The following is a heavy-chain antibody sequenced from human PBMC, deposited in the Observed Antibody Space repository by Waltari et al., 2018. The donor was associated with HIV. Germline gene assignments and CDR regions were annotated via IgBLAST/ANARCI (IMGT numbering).Heavy chain of an antibody. V-gene: IGHV3-23*01. J-gene: IGHJ4*02. CDR2: IGGGDDI. D-gene: IGHD2-8*01. CDR1: GFPFSSYA. CDR3: ARDRLHSNGLWDPAEH. Sequence: EVQLLESGGGLVQHGGSLRLPCAASGFPFSSYAMHRVRQAPEKGLECVSGIGGGDDIYYAESVKGRFTISRDNSKNTVYLQMKSLRVEDTAIYYCARDRLHSNGLWDPAEHWGQGTLVTVSS.